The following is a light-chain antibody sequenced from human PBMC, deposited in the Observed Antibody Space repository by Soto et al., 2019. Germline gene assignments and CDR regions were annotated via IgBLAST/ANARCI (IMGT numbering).Light chain of an antibody. Sequence: EILMTQSPATLSVSPGERATLSCRASQSLNRNLAWYQQKPGQAPRLIIYGASTRASGIPDRFSGSGSGTEFTLTISSLQSEDFVLYYCQHYNDWPPAFAFGPGTKVDL. CDR3: QHYNDWPPAFA. V-gene: IGKV3D-15*01. CDR2: GAS. CDR1: QSLNRN. J-gene: IGKJ3*01.